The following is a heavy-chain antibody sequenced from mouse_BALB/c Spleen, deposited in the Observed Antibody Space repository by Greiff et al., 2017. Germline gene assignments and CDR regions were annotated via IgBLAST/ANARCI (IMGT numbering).Heavy chain of an antibody. J-gene: IGHJ3*01. V-gene: IGHV2-9*02. CDR2: IWAGGST. CDR1: GFSLTSYG. CDR3: ARGNWFAY. Sequence: QVQLKESGPGLVAPSQSPSITCTVSGFSLTSYGVHWVRQPPGKGLEWLGVIWAGGSTNYNSALMSRLSISKDNSKSQVFLKMNSLQTDDTAMYYCARGNWFAYWGQGTLVTVSA.